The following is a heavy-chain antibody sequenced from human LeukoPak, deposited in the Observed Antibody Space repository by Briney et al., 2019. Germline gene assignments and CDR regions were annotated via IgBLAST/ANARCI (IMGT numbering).Heavy chain of an antibody. CDR1: GFTVSSNY. Sequence: PGGSLRLSCAVSGFTVSSNYMSWVRQAPGKGLEWVSIIYSAGSTYYADSVKGRFTISRDNAKNSLYLQMNSLRAEDTAVYYCAREHDYGDYARSPFDYWGQGTLVTVSS. D-gene: IGHD4-17*01. V-gene: IGHV3-53*01. J-gene: IGHJ4*02. CDR2: IYSAGST. CDR3: AREHDYGDYARSPFDY.